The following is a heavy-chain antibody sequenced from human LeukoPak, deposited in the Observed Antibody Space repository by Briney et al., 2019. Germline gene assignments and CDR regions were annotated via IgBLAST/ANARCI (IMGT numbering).Heavy chain of an antibody. J-gene: IGHJ4*02. CDR2: IYSSGST. CDR3: ASPHEGSTTSPLDY. V-gene: IGHV4-39*01. CDR1: GGSISSSSFY. D-gene: IGHD2/OR15-2a*01. Sequence: SETLSLTCTVFGGSISSSSFYWGWIRQPPGKELQCIGIIYSSGSTSYNPSLKSRVTISLDASKNQFSLKLSSVTAADTAVYYCASPHEGSTTSPLDYWGQGTLVTVSS.